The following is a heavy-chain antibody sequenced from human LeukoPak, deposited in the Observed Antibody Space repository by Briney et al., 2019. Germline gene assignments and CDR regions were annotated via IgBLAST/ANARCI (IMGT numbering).Heavy chain of an antibody. J-gene: IGHJ4*02. V-gene: IGHV4-61*02. D-gene: IGHD3-22*01. Sequence: SETLSLTCTVSGGSISSGSYYWSWIRQPAGKGLKWIGRIYTSGSTNYNPSLKSRVTISVDTSKNQFSLKLSSVTAADTAVYYCARQYYYDSSGFDYWGQGTLVTVSS. CDR3: ARQYYYDSSGFDY. CDR1: GGSISSGSYY. CDR2: IYTSGST.